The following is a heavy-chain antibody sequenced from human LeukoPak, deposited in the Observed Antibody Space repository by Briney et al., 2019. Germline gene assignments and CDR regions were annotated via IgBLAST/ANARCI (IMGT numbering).Heavy chain of an antibody. CDR1: GFIFNNYA. Sequence: ETGGSLRLSCAASGFIFNNYAMHWVRRAPGKGLEWVALTSYDGSNKYYADSVKGRFTISRDNSKNTLYLQMNSLRAEDTAVYYCARAGYYYDSSGYYHSDYWGQGTLVIVSS. CDR3: ARAGYYYDSSGYYHSDY. D-gene: IGHD3-22*01. CDR2: TSYDGSNK. J-gene: IGHJ4*02. V-gene: IGHV3-30-3*01.